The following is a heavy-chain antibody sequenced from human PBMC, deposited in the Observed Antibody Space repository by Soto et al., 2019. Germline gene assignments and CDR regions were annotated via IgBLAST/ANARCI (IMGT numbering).Heavy chain of an antibody. CDR2: IYYSGST. D-gene: IGHD2-2*01. CDR1: GGSISSGGYY. J-gene: IGHJ6*03. V-gene: IGHV4-31*03. Sequence: QVQLQESGPGLVKPSQTLSLTCTVSGGSISSGGYYWSWIRQHPGKGLEWIGYIYYSGSTYYNPYLKSRVTISVDTSKNQFFLKLSSVTAADTAVYYCAREGNGDIVVVPAASPYYYYYLDVWGKGTTVTVSS. CDR3: AREGNGDIVVVPAASPYYYYYLDV.